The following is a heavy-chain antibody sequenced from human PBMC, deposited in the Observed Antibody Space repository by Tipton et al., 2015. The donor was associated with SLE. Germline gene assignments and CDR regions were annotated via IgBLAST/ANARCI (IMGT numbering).Heavy chain of an antibody. Sequence: SLRLSCAASGFTFSSYAMHWVRQAPGKGLEWVAIISYDGSKKYYADSVKGRFTISRDNSKNTLYLQMNSLRADDTAVFYCAKAAYFLDAFDVWGQGTLVTVSS. CDR3: AKAAYFLDAFDV. J-gene: IGHJ3*01. V-gene: IGHV3-30-3*01. CDR1: GFTFSSYA. D-gene: IGHD2-21*01. CDR2: ISYDGSKK.